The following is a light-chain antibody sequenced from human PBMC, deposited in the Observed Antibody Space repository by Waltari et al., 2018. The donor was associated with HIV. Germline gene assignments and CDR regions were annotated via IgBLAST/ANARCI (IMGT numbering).Light chain of an antibody. CDR3: ATWDDYLSGWV. J-gene: IGLJ3*02. V-gene: IGLV1-47*01. CDR2: RNN. CDR1: IVGRNY. Sequence: QSVVTQPPSASGTPGQRVPIPCSGSIVGRNYFSWYQQLPGTAPKLLIYRNNQRPSGVPDRFSGSRSDTSVSLAISGLRSEDEADYYCATWDDYLSGWVFGGGTKLTVL.